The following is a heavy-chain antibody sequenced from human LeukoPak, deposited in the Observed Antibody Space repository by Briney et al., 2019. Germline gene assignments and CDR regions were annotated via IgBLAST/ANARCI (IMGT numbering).Heavy chain of an antibody. CDR1: GYTFTGYY. CDR3: ARKGLLWFGESLGGDWFDP. D-gene: IGHD3-10*01. V-gene: IGHV1-2*02. Sequence: GASVKVSCEASGYTFTGYYMHWVRQAPGQGLEWMGWINPNSGGTNYAQKFQGRVTMTRDTSISTAYMELSRLRSDDTAVHYCARKGLLWFGESLGGDWFDPWGQGTLVTVSS. J-gene: IGHJ5*02. CDR2: INPNSGGT.